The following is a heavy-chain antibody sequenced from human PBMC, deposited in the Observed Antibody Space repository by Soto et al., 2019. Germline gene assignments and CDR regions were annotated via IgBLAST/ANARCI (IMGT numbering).Heavy chain of an antibody. CDR1: GGSISSGDYY. J-gene: IGHJ4*02. CDR3: ATSGITI. Sequence: QLHLQESGPGLVKPSETLSLTCTVSGGSISSGDYYWGWIRQPPGKGMEWIGGMYSSGRNHHLKNRVTMYVDTYKNAFSLLLSSVTAADTAVYYCATSGITIWGQGILVTVSS. CDR2: MYSSGRN. V-gene: IGHV4-39*01. D-gene: IGHD3-10*01.